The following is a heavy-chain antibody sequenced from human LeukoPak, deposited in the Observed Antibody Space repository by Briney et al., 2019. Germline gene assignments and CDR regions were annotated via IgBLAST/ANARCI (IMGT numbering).Heavy chain of an antibody. CDR2: ISDSGTGT. D-gene: IGHD5-24*01. J-gene: IGHJ4*02. CDR1: GFTFSSYA. CDR3: AKDHIRRDGYSDFDY. V-gene: IGHV3-23*01. Sequence: GGSLRLSCAASGFTFSSYAMSWGRQAPGKGLEWVSGISDSGTGTYYADSVKCRFTISRDNSKNTLILQMNSLRAENTAVYYCAKDHIRRDGYSDFDYWGQGPLVTVSS.